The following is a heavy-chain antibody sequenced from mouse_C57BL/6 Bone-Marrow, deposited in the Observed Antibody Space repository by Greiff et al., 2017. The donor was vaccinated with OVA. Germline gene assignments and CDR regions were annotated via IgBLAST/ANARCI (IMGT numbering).Heavy chain of an antibody. CDR1: GFTFTDYY. Sequence: EVQGMESGGGLVQPGGSLSLSCAASGFTFTDYYMSWVRQPPGKALEWLGFIRNKANGYTTEYSASVKGRFTISRDNSQSILYLQMNALRAEDSATYYCARLRPDYFDYWGQGTTLTVSS. V-gene: IGHV7-3*01. J-gene: IGHJ2*01. D-gene: IGHD2-12*01. CDR3: ARLRPDYFDY. CDR2: IRNKANGYTT.